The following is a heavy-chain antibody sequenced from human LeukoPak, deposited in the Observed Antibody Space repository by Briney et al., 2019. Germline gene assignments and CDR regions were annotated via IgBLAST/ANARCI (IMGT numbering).Heavy chain of an antibody. V-gene: IGHV4-4*07. J-gene: IGHJ4*02. CDR1: GGSISSYY. CDR3: ARQIASAGTASFDF. Sequence: PSETLSLTCTVSGGSISSYYWSWIRQPAGKGQEWIGRIYSTGSTNYNPSLKSRVTMSVDTSKNQFSLRLRSVTAADTAVYYCARQIASAGTASFDFWGQGALVTVSS. D-gene: IGHD6-13*01. CDR2: IYSTGST.